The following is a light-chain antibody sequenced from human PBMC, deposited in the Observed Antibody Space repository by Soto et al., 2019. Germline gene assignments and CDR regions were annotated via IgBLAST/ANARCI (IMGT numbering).Light chain of an antibody. CDR3: QHYYTPPLT. Sequence: DIVMTQSPDSLAVSLGERATINCKSSQRILSSSNYKNYLAWYQQKPGQPPKLLISWASTRESGVPDRFSGSASGTDFTLTISSLQAEDVAVYYCQHYYTPPLTFGGGTKVEIK. V-gene: IGKV4-1*01. J-gene: IGKJ4*01. CDR2: WAS. CDR1: QRILSSSNYKNY.